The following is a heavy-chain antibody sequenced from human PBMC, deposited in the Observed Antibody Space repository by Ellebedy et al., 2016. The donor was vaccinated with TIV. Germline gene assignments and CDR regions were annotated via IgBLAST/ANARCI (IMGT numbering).Heavy chain of an antibody. J-gene: IGHJ4*02. CDR3: AKDAWEKARVSWEHDY. CDR2: ITHNGATT. D-gene: IGHD1-26*01. V-gene: IGHV3-23*01. Sequence: GESLKISCAASGFTFSSYGMSWIRQAPGKGLEWVSSITHNGATTYSADSVKGRFTISRNNSKNTVYLDMNSLTPDNTAVYYCAKDAWEKARVSWEHDYWGQGTLVTAFS. CDR1: GFTFSSYG.